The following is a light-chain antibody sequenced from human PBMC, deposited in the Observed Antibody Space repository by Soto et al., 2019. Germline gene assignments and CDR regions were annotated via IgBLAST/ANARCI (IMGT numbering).Light chain of an antibody. J-gene: IGKJ2*01. CDR3: QQYNNWPPYT. CDR1: QSVSSN. V-gene: IGKV3-15*01. Sequence: EIVMTQSPATLSVSPGERATLSCRASQSVSSNLAWYQQKPGQPPRLLVYGASTRATAIPARFSGSVSGTEFTLTISSLQSEDFAVYYCQQYNNWPPYTFGQGTKLEIK. CDR2: GAS.